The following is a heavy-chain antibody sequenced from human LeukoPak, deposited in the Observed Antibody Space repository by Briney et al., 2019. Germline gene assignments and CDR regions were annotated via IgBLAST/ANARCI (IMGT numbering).Heavy chain of an antibody. CDR2: LSYDGSNK. CDR3: AKDSGSYSFGY. V-gene: IGHV3-30*04. CDR1: GFTFSTYV. Sequence: PGGSLRLSCAASGFTFSTYVMYWVRQAPGKGLEWVAVLSYDGSNKYYADSVKGRFTISRDNSKNTLYLQMNSLRAEDTAVYYCAKDSGSYSFGYWGQGTLVTVSS. J-gene: IGHJ4*02. D-gene: IGHD1-26*01.